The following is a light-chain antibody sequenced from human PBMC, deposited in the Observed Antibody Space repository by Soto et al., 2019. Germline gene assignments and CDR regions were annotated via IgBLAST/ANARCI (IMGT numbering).Light chain of an antibody. Sequence: SPDSLEESLGDRAPINCKSSQSFLYNSNNKNFLAWYQQKLGQPPKLLIYWASTRESGVPDRFSGSGSGTDFTLTISSLQAEDVAVYYCQQYYCSPVTVGGGSKVAIK. CDR2: WAS. J-gene: IGKJ4*01. V-gene: IGKV4-1*01. CDR1: QSFLYNSNNKNF. CDR3: QQYYCSPVT.